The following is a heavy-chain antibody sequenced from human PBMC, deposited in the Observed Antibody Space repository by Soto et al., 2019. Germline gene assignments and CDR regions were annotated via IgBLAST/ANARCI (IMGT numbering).Heavy chain of an antibody. Sequence: QVQLVQSGAEVKKPGASVKVSCKASGYTFTSYGISWVRQAPGQGLEWMGWISAYNGNTNYAQKLQGRVTMTTDTTTSTAYMERRRLRSDDTAVYYCAGAKHKFMTRFGGVIVSYFDYWGQGTLVTVSS. CDR2: ISAYNGNT. V-gene: IGHV1-18*01. CDR3: AGAKHKFMTRFGGVIVSYFDY. J-gene: IGHJ4*02. D-gene: IGHD3-16*02. CDR1: GYTFTSYG.